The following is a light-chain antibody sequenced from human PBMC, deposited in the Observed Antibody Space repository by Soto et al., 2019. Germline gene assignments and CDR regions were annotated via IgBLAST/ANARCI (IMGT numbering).Light chain of an antibody. J-gene: IGKJ2*01. Sequence: EIVVTQSPGTLSLSPGERATLSCRASQSVSSSYLAWYQQKPGQAPTLLIYGASTSATGIPDRFSGSGSGTDFTLTISRLEPEDFAVYYCQQYGSSPLYTFGQGTKLEIK. CDR1: QSVSSSY. CDR3: QQYGSSPLYT. CDR2: GAS. V-gene: IGKV3-20*01.